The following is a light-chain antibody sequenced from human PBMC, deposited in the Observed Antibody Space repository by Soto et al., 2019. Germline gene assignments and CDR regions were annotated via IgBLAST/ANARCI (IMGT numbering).Light chain of an antibody. V-gene: IGLV2-23*01. CDR1: SSDVGSYNL. J-gene: IGLJ2*01. Sequence: QSVLTQPASVSGSPGQSITISCTGTSSDVGSYNLVSWYQQHTGKAPKLMIYEGSKRPSGVSNRFSGSKSGNTASLTISGLQAEDEADDYCCSYAGSSTVVFGGGTKLTVL. CDR3: CSYAGSSTVV. CDR2: EGS.